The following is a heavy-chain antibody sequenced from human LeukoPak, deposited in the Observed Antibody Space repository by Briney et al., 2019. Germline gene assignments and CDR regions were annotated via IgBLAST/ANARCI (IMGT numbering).Heavy chain of an antibody. CDR2: ISSSGGST. CDR3: ARGPRYYDSSGSAFDY. Sequence: GGSLRLSCAASGFTFSSYAMHWVRQAPGKGLEYVSGISSSGGSTYYANSVKGRFTISRDNSKNTLYLQMNSLRAEDTAVYYCARGPRYYDSSGSAFDYWGQGTLVTVSS. D-gene: IGHD3-22*01. J-gene: IGHJ4*02. V-gene: IGHV3-64*01. CDR1: GFTFSSYA.